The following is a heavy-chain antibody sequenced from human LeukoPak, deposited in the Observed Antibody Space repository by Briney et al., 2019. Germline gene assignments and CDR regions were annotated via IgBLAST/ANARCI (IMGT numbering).Heavy chain of an antibody. D-gene: IGHD3-22*01. CDR1: GGSISSYY. J-gene: IGHJ4*02. V-gene: IGHV4-59*01. CDR3: ARGGSSGYYYFMPLDY. CDR2: IYYSGST. Sequence: SETLSLTCTVSGGSISSYYWSWIRQPPGKRLEWIGYIYYSGSTNYNPSLKSRVTISVDTSKNQFSLKLSSVTAADTAVYYCARGGSSGYYYFMPLDYWGQGTLVTVSS.